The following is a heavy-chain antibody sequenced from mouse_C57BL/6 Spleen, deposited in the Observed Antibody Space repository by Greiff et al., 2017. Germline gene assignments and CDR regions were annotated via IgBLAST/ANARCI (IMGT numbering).Heavy chain of an antibody. J-gene: IGHJ2*01. V-gene: IGHV1-72*01. Sequence: VQLQQSGAELVKPGASVKLSCKASGYTFTSYWMHWVKQRPGRGLEWIGRIAPNSGGTKYNEKFKSKATLTVDKPSSTAYMQLSSLTSEDYAGYYCALINTVGSLNYWGQGTTLTVSS. D-gene: IGHD1-1*01. CDR3: ALINTVGSLNY. CDR2: IAPNSGGT. CDR1: GYTFTSYW.